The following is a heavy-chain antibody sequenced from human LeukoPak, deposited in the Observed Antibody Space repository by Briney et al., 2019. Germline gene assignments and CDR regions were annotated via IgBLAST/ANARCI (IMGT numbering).Heavy chain of an antibody. CDR3: ARFYDSSCYLHFDY. CDR1: GGSISSYY. CDR2: IYYSGST. Sequence: SSETLSLTCTVSGGSISSYYWSWIRQPPGKGLEWIGYIYYSGSTNYNPSLKSRVTISVDTSKNQFSLKLSSVTATDTAVYYCARFYDSSCYLHFDYWGQGTLVTVSS. V-gene: IGHV4-59*01. D-gene: IGHD3-22*01. J-gene: IGHJ4*02.